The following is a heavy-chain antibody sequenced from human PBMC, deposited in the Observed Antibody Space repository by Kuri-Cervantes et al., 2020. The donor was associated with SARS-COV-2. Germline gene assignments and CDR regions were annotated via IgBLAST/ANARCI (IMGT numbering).Heavy chain of an antibody. D-gene: IGHD2-2*01. J-gene: IGHJ6*02. CDR1: GGSISSSSYY. CDR2: IYYSGST. V-gene: IGHV4-39*07. Sequence: SETLSLTCTVSGGSISSSSYYWGWIRQPPGKGLEWIGSIYYSGSTNYNPSLKSRVTISVDTSKNQFSLKLSSVTAADTAVYYCARVQGAAALTYYYYYGMDVWGQGTTVTVSS. CDR3: ARVQGAAALTYYYYYGMDV.